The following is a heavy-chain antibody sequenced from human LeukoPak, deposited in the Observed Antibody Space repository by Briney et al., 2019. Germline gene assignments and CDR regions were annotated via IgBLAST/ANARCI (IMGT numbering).Heavy chain of an antibody. V-gene: IGHV3-21*01. Sequence: GGSLRLSCAASGFTFSSYSMNWVRQAPGKGLEWVSSISSSSSYIYYADSVKGRFTISRDNAKNSLYLQMNSLRAEDTAVYYCASSSSGPYYYYYMDVRGKGTTVTVSS. CDR1: GFTFSSYS. CDR3: ASSSSGPYYYYYMDV. D-gene: IGHD6-6*01. CDR2: ISSSSSYI. J-gene: IGHJ6*03.